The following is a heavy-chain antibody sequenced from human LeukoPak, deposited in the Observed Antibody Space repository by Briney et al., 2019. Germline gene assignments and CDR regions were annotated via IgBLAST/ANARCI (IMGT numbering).Heavy chain of an antibody. J-gene: IGHJ4*02. V-gene: IGHV5-51*01. Sequence: GESLKISCKGSGYSFTSYWSGWVRQMPGKGLEWMGIIYPVDSDTRYSPCFQAQVTISADKSISTPYLQLSSLKASDTPMYYCARPGQLGEYTPYYFDYWGQGTLVTVSS. CDR2: IYPVDSDT. D-gene: IGHD3-16*01. CDR1: GYSFTSYW. CDR3: ARPGQLGEYTPYYFDY.